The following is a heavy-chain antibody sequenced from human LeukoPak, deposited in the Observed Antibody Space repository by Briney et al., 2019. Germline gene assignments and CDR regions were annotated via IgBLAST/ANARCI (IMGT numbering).Heavy chain of an antibody. Sequence: SETLSLTCTVSGGSISSYYWSWIRQPPGKGLEWIGYIYYSGSTNYNPSLKSRVTISVDTSKNQFSLKLSSVTAADTAVYYCARAGTRRPMITFGGAGGGTFDYWGQGTLVTVSS. CDR3: ARAGTRRPMITFGGAGGGTFDY. V-gene: IGHV4-59*01. D-gene: IGHD3-16*01. CDR2: IYYSGST. CDR1: GGSISSYY. J-gene: IGHJ4*02.